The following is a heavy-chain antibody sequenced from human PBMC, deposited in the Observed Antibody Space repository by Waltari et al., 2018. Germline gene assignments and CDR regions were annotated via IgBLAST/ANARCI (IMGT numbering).Heavy chain of an antibody. CDR1: GYTFTDYS. CDR2: VDPEDGET. Sequence: VQLVQSGAEVKKLGATLKISCQVSGYTFTDYSMHWVQQAPGKGLEWMGLVDPEDGETIYAEKFQGRVTITADTSTDTAYMELSSLRSEDTAVYYCATDLSSSQFDPWGQGTLVTVSS. V-gene: IGHV1-69-2*01. CDR3: ATDLSSSQFDP. J-gene: IGHJ5*02. D-gene: IGHD6-13*01.